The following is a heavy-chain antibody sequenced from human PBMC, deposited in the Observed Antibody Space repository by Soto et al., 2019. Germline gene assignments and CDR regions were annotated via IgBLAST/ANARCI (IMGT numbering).Heavy chain of an antibody. V-gene: IGHV4-34*01. CDR2: INHSGST. J-gene: IGHJ6*03. D-gene: IGHD3-10*01. Sequence: SETLSLTCAVYGGSFSGYYWSWIRQPPGKGLEWIGEINHSGSTNYNPSLKSRVTISVDTSKNQFALKLSSVTAADTAVYYCARMARGVITQYYYYYYMDVWGKGTTVTVSS. CDR3: ARMARGVITQYYYYYYMDV. CDR1: GGSFSGYY.